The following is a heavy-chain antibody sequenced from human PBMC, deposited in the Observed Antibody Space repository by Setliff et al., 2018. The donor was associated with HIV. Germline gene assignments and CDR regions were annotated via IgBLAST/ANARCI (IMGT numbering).Heavy chain of an antibody. CDR3: ARHRQISDWFDP. J-gene: IGHJ5*02. CDR2: IYHTGRT. V-gene: IGHV4-39*01. D-gene: IGHD3-10*01. CDR1: GGSIDNNKYY. Sequence: PSETLSLTCSVSGGSIDNNKYYWTWIRQPPGKGLEWTGSIYHTGRTYYNRSLESRLTISIDTSKNQFSLKLTSVTAADTAMYYCARHRQISDWFDPWGQGILVTVSS.